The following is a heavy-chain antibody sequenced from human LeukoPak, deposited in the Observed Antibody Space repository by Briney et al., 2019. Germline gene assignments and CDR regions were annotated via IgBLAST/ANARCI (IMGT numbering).Heavy chain of an antibody. CDR3: ARLAVRGVTRIDY. Sequence: SETLSLTCTVSGYSISSGYYWGWIRQPPGKWLEWIGEINHSGSTNYNPSLKSRVTISVDTSKNQFSLKLSSVTAADTAVYYCARLAVRGVTRIDYWGQGTLVTVSS. V-gene: IGHV4-38-2*02. CDR2: INHSGST. CDR1: GYSISSGYY. J-gene: IGHJ4*02. D-gene: IGHD3-10*01.